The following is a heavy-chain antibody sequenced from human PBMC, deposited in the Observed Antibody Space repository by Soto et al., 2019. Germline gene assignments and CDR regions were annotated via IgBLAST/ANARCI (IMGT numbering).Heavy chain of an antibody. V-gene: IGHV1-18*04. D-gene: IGHD6-19*01. CDR3: ARNPLAVGGLSYYGMDV. CDR2: INSYSGNT. Sequence: QVHLVQSGAEVKKPGASVKVSCKASGYNFTNYDVNWVRQDHGQGLEWMGWINSYSGNTDYAQKFQGRVSLPPDTSTTTAYMELRSLRSDDTAVYYCARNPLAVGGLSYYGMDVWGQGTTVTVSS. CDR1: GYNFTNYD. J-gene: IGHJ6*02.